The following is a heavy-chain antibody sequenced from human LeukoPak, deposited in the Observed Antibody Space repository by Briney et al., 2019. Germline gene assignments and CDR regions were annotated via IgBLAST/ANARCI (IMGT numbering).Heavy chain of an antibody. J-gene: IGHJ4*02. CDR3: ARGYCSGGSCYSGSFDY. Sequence: GGSLRLSCAASGFTFSSYAMSWVRQAPGKGLEWVSPISSSGGSSFYADSVKGRFTISRDNSKNTLYLQMNSLRAEDTAVYYCARGYCSGGSCYSGSFDYWGQGTLVTVSS. CDR1: GFTFSSYA. CDR2: ISSSGGSS. V-gene: IGHV3-23*01. D-gene: IGHD2-15*01.